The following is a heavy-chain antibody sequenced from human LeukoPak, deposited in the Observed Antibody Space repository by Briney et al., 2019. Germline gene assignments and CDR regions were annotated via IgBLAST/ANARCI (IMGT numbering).Heavy chain of an antibody. CDR3: ARDSHCSGGSCYSYKFDY. CDR2: ISGGGDST. D-gene: IGHD2-15*01. V-gene: IGHV3-23*01. CDR1: GFTFRDYG. J-gene: IGHJ4*02. Sequence: GGSLRLSCAASGFTFRDYGMGWVRQAPGKGLEWVSTISGGGDSTYYAGSVEGRFTISRDNSKNTLYLQMNSLRAEDTAVYYCARDSHCSGGSCYSYKFDYWGQGTLVTVSS.